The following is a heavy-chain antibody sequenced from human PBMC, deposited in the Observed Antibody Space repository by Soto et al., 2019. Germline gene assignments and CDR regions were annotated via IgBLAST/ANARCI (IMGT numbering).Heavy chain of an antibody. V-gene: IGHV4-59*01. CDR2: IYNSGST. CDR1: GGSISSYY. Sequence: QVQLQQWGAGLLKPSETLSLTCAVYGGSISSYYWSWIRQPPGKGLEWIGYIYNSGSTNNNPSLKSRVTISVDTSKNQFSLKLSSVTAADTAVYYCARGRYFDYWGQGTLVTVSS. J-gene: IGHJ4*02. CDR3: ARGRYFDY.